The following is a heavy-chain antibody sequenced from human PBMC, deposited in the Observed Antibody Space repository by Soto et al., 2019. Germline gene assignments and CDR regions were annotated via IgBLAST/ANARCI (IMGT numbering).Heavy chain of an antibody. CDR2: ISGSGGGT. Sequence: LRLSCVASGFTFSTYAMSWVRQAPGKGLEWVSAISGSGGGTYYADSVKGRFTISRGNSKNTLYLQMNSLRAEDTALYYCAKDHWGSYSGQGTLVTVSS. V-gene: IGHV3-23*01. CDR1: GFTFSTYA. J-gene: IGHJ4*02. CDR3: AKDHWGSY. D-gene: IGHD3-16*01.